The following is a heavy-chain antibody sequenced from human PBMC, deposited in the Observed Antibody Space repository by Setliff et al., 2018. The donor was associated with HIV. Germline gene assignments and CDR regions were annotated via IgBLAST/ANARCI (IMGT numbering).Heavy chain of an antibody. CDR2: IYYSGST. J-gene: IGHJ6*03. CDR1: GASISRGNYY. CDR3: ARVVYSYYYMDV. Sequence: SETLSLTCTVSGASISRGNYYWTWIRQRPGKGLEWIAFIYYSGSTYYSPSLKSRLMISVDTSKNRFSLNMTSVTAADTAVYFCARVVYSYYYMDVWGKGTTVTVSS. V-gene: IGHV4-30-4*08.